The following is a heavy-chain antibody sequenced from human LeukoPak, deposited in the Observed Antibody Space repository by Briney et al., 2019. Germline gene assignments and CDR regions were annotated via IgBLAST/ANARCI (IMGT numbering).Heavy chain of an antibody. J-gene: IGHJ5*02. CDR2: ISAYNGNT. D-gene: IGHD4-23*01. V-gene: IGHV1-18*01. CDR3: ARIFLSVVAPKRWFDP. Sequence: ASVKVSCKASGYTFTSYGISWVRQAPGQGLEWMGRISAYNGNTNYAQKLQGRVTMTTDTSTSTAYMELRSLRSDDTAVYYCARIFLSVVAPKRWFDPWGQGTLGTVSS. CDR1: GYTFTSYG.